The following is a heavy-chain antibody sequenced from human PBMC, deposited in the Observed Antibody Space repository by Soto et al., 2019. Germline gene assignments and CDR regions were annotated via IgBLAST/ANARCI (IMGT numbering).Heavy chain of an antibody. CDR1: GFTFSSYW. CDR2: TNEDGSTI. CDR3: TGDVGGRGGY. J-gene: IGHJ4*02. Sequence: EVQLVESGGGLVQPGGSLRLSCAASGFTFSSYWMHWVRQAPGKGLVWVSRTNEDGSTINYADSVKGRFTISRDNAKNTLYLEMNGRGAEDTAVYYCTGDVGGRGGYWGQGTLVTVSS. V-gene: IGHV3-74*01. D-gene: IGHD3-16*01.